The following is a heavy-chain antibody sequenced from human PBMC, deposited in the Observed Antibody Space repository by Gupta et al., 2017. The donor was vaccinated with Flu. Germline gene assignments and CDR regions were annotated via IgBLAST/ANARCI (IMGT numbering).Heavy chain of an antibody. V-gene: IGHV3-48*02. CDR2: LSSTTDVA. CDR3: TREGDFNQYSPFGH. Sequence: EVQLVESGGGLVPPGGSLRLSCAASGFTFRRFGLNWFRQIPGRGLEWISFLSSTTDVAFYGDSMKGRFTISRDNAKNLLFLEMTGLRDDDTAIYYCTREGDFNQYSPFGHWGQGTLVTVSS. D-gene: IGHD3-16*01. CDR1: GFTFRRFG. J-gene: IGHJ4*02.